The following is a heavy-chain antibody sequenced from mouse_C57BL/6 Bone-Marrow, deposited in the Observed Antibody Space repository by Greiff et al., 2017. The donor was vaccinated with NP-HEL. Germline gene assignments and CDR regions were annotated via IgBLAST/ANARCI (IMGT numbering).Heavy chain of an antibody. CDR2: IDPANGNT. Sequence: DVKLVESVAELVRPGASVKLSCTASGFNIKNTYMHWVKQRPEQGLEWIGRIDPANGNTKYAPKFQGKATITADTSSNTAYLQLSSLTSEDTAIYYCARITTVVPYYYAMDYWGQGTSVTVSS. J-gene: IGHJ4*01. CDR3: ARITTVVPYYYAMDY. V-gene: IGHV14-3*01. CDR1: GFNIKNTY. D-gene: IGHD1-1*01.